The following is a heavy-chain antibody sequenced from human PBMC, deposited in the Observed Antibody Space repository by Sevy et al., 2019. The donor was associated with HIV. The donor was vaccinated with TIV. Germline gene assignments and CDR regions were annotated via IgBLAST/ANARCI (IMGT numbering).Heavy chain of an antibody. CDR2: ISYHGRNQ. J-gene: IGHJ4*02. V-gene: IGHV3-30*04. CDR3: ARKQFVLPFDY. CDR1: GFTFSDYA. D-gene: IGHD6-6*01. Sequence: GGSLRLSCAASGFTFSDYAIHWVRQAPGKGLEWLAVISYHGRNQFYADSVRGRFTISRDDSKNTVYLQMNSLRPDDTAVYYYARKQFVLPFDYWGQGTLVTVSS.